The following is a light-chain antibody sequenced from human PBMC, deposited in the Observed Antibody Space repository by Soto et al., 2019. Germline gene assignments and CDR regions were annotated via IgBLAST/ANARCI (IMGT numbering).Light chain of an antibody. CDR3: SSYTNRGTLDI. J-gene: IGLJ1*01. CDR1: SSDVCGYNY. Sequence: QSALTQPASVSGSPGQSITISCTGTSSDVCGYNYVSWYQQHPGKAPKLMIYDVSDRTSGVSNRLSGSKSGNTASLTISGLQAEDEADYYCSSYTNRGTLDIFGTGTKVTVL. V-gene: IGLV2-14*01. CDR2: DVS.